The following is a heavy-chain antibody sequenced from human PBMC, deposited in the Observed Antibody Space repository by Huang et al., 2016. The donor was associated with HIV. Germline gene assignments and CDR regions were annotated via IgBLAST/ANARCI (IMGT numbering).Heavy chain of an antibody. D-gene: IGHD3-22*01. CDR1: GYTFTDDQ. CDR3: ARDSGYYRYFDY. Sequence: QVQLVQSGSELKKPGASVKVSCKGSGYTFTDDQISWMRQAPGQGRCWMCWINPNTGNPTSAQGFTGRFVFSLDTSVSTAYLQISSLKAEDTAVYFCARDSGYYRYFDYWGQGTLVTVSS. J-gene: IGHJ4*02. CDR2: INPNTGNP. V-gene: IGHV7-4-1*02.